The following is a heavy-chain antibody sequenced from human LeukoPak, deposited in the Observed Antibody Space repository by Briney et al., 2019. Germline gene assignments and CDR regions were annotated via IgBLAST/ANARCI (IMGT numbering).Heavy chain of an antibody. CDR3: TIFYETN. J-gene: IGHJ4*02. CDR2: VNSDGSAT. Sequence: PGGSLRLSCAASGFIFTKYWMHWVRQAPGKGLVWVSHVNSDGSATSYADSVKGRFTISRDNAKNTVYLHMNSLRVEDTAVYYCTIFYETNWGQGTLVTVSS. CDR1: GFIFTKYW. D-gene: IGHD2/OR15-2a*01. V-gene: IGHV3-74*01.